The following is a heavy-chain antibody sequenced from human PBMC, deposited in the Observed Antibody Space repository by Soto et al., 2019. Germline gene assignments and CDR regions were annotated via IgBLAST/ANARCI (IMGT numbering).Heavy chain of an antibody. J-gene: IGHJ4*02. Sequence: SETLSLTCTVSGGSISNSYWSWIRQSPEKGLEWIGYIYSSGSTNYNPSLNSRVTISVDTSKNQFSLKLSSLSAADTAVYYCASTNEYCSGGSCYRYFDYWGQGTLVTVS. CDR1: GGSISNSY. CDR2: IYSSGST. D-gene: IGHD2-15*01. V-gene: IGHV4-59*08. CDR3: ASTNEYCSGGSCYRYFDY.